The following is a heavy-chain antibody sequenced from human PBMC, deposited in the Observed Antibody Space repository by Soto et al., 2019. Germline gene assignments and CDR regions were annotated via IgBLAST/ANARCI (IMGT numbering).Heavy chain of an antibody. CDR2: INHSGST. Sequence: QVQLQQWGAGLLKPSETLSLTCAVYGGSFSGYYWSWIRQPPGKGLEWIGEINHSGSTNYNPSLKSRVTIAVDTSKSQFSLKLSSVTAADTAVYYCARGSTYYDSSGPPKFDYWGQGTLVTVSS. CDR3: ARGSTYYDSSGPPKFDY. D-gene: IGHD3-22*01. CDR1: GGSFSGYY. J-gene: IGHJ4*02. V-gene: IGHV4-34*01.